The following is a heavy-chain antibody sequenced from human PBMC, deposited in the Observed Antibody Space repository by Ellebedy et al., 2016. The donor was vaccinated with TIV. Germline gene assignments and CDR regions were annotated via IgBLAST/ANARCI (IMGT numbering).Heavy chain of an antibody. D-gene: IGHD4-17*01. CDR2: ISYDGSNK. V-gene: IGHV3-30*18. CDR1: GFTFSNYG. J-gene: IGHJ6*02. CDR3: AKALDYGDGYGMNV. Sequence: GESLKISCAASGFTFSNYGMHWVRQAPGKGLEWVADISYDGSNKNYADSVNGRFTISRDNSKNTLDLQMNSLRAEDTAVYYCAKALDYGDGYGMNVWGQGTTVTVSS.